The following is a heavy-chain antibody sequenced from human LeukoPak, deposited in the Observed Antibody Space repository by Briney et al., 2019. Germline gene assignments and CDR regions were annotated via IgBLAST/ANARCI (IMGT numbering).Heavy chain of an antibody. CDR3: ARDSDAGFDH. Sequence: GGSLRLSCAASGFTFSRIWMHWDRQAPGKGLVWVARASSDGSSTVYADSVKGRFTISRDNVKKTLYLQMKNLRAEDTAIYYCARDSDAGFDHWGQGTLVTVSS. V-gene: IGHV3-74*01. CDR2: ASSDGSST. CDR1: GFTFSRIW. J-gene: IGHJ4*02.